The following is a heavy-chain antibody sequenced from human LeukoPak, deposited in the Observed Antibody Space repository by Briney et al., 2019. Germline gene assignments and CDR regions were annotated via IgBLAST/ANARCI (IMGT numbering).Heavy chain of an antibody. Sequence: SETLSLTCTVSGGSISSYYWSRIRQPPGKGLEWIGYIYYSGTIYNPSLKSRVTISVDTSKNQFSLKLSSVTAADTAVYYCARDRVPEGYFDYWGQGTLVTVSS. V-gene: IGHV4-59*01. CDR3: ARDRVPEGYFDY. CDR1: GGSISSYY. CDR2: IYYSGT. D-gene: IGHD1-1*01. J-gene: IGHJ4*02.